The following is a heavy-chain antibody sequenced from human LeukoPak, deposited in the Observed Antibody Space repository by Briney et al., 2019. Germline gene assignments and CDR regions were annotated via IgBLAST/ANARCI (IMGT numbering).Heavy chain of an antibody. CDR2: IKQDGSHK. V-gene: IGHV3-7*01. Sequence: GGSLRLSCAASGFTFSTYWMYWVRQAPGKGLEWVANIKQDGSHKYYVDSVKGRFTISRDNAKNSLYLQINSLRVEDTAVYYCVREEGYWGQGTLVTVSS. CDR1: GFTFSTYW. CDR3: VREEGY. J-gene: IGHJ4*02.